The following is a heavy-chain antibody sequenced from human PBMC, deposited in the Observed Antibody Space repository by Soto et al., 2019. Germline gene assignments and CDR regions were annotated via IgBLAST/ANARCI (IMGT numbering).Heavy chain of an antibody. CDR2: VTYDGSIE. CDR3: AREAESFGY. Sequence: SLRRSYAASGCTVSSYGRHWVRQAPGKGLEWVALVTYDGSIEYCADSVKGRFTISRDNSKKTLYLQMNSLRGEDTAVYYCAREAESFGYWGQGTLVTVSS. CDR1: GCTVSSYG. J-gene: IGHJ4*02. V-gene: IGHV3-30-3*01.